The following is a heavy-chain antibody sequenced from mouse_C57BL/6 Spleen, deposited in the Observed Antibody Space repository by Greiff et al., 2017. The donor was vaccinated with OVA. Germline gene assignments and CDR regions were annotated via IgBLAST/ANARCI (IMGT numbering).Heavy chain of an antibody. V-gene: IGHV1-61*01. D-gene: IGHD2-5*01. CDR3: AREDSNYPFAY. Sequence: QVQLKQPGAELVRPGSSVKLSCKASGYTFTSYWMDWVKQRPGQGLEWIGNIYPSDSETHYNQKFKDKATLTVDKSSSTAYMQLSSLTSEDSAVYYCAREDSNYPFAYWGQGTLVTVSA. CDR1: GYTFTSYW. CDR2: IYPSDSET. J-gene: IGHJ3*01.